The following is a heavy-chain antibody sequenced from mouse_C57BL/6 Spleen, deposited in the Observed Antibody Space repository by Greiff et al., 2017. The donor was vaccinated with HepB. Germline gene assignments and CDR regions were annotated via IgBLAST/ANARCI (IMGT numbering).Heavy chain of an antibody. V-gene: IGHV1-81*01. D-gene: IGHD2-2*01. CDR3: AKNEGYHYFDY. CDR2: IYPRSGNT. Sequence: QVQLKESGAELARPGASVKLSCKASGYTFTSYGISWVKQRTGQGLEWIGEIYPRSGNTYYNEKFKGKATLTADKSSSTAYMELRSLTSEDSAVYFCAKNEGYHYFDYWGQGTTLTVSS. J-gene: IGHJ2*01. CDR1: GYTFTSYG.